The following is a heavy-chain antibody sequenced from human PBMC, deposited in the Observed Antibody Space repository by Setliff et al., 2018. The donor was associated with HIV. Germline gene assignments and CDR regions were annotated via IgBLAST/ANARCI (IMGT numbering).Heavy chain of an antibody. D-gene: IGHD2-8*01. J-gene: IGHJ1*01. CDR1: GGSISSGGYY. CDR2: IYFNGKT. CDR3: ARDMHANINAQDV. Sequence: KPSETLSLTCTVSGGSISSGGYYWTWIRQHPEKGLEWIGYIYFNGKTYYNPSLGGRATMSVGTSKNQFSLMLSSVTAADTAVYYCARDMHANINAQDVWGQGTLVTVSS. V-gene: IGHV4-31*03.